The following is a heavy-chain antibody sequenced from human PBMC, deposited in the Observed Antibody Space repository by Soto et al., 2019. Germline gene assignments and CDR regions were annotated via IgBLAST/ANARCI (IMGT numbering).Heavy chain of an antibody. CDR1: GYTFTGYY. CDR3: ARAQVSGYPVLRFDI. CDR2: INPNSGGT. Sequence: GASVKVSCKASGYTFTGYYMHWVRHAPGQGLEWMGWINPNSGGTNYAQKFQGWVTMTRDTSISTAYMELSRLRSDGTAVYYCARAQVSGYPVLRFDIWGQGTMVTVSS. D-gene: IGHD2-15*01. V-gene: IGHV1-2*04. J-gene: IGHJ3*02.